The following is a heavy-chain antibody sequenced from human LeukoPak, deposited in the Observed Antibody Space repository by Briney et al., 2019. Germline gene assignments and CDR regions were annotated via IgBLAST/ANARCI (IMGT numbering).Heavy chain of an antibody. J-gene: IGHJ4*02. V-gene: IGHV3-53*01. CDR3: ARDWSHRCFDY. CDR2: IYSGGST. Sequence: GGSLRLSCAASGFTASSNYMSWVRQAPGKGLEWVSVIYSGGSTYYADSVKGRFTISRDNSKNTLYLQMNSLRAEDTAVYYCARDWSHRCFDYWGQGTLVTVSS. D-gene: IGHD3-3*01. CDR1: GFTASSNY.